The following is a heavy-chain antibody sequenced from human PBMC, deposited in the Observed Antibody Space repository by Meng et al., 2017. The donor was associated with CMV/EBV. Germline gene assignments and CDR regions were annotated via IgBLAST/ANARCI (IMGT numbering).Heavy chain of an antibody. V-gene: IGHV3-7*04. CDR3: ARGGSNYDLVWFDP. CDR1: GFTFSSYW. D-gene: IGHD4-11*01. CDR2: IKQDGSGK. Sequence: GGSLRLSCAASGFTFSSYWMSWVRQAPGKGLEWVANIKQDGSGKYYVDSVKGRFTISRNNAKNSLYLQMNSLRAEDTAVYYCARGGSNYDLVWFDPWGQGTLVTVSS. J-gene: IGHJ5*02.